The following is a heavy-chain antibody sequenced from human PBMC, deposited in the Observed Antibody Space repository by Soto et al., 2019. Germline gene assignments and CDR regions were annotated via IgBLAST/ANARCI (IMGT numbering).Heavy chain of an antibody. CDR3: ARGRKRITFFGVVKKTTDDAFDI. Sequence: KGLEWIGEINHSGSTNYNPSLKSRVTISVDTSKNQFSLKLSSVTAADTAVYYCARGRKRITFFGVVKKTTDDAFDIWGQGTMVT. J-gene: IGHJ3*02. CDR2: INHSGST. D-gene: IGHD3-3*01. V-gene: IGHV4-34*01.